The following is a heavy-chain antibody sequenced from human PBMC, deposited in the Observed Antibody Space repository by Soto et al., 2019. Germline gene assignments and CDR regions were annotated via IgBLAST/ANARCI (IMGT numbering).Heavy chain of an antibody. D-gene: IGHD3-9*01. CDR3: TRAGYDILTGYYPYY. CDR2: IRSKAYGGTT. Sequence: GGSLRLSCTASGFTFGDYAMSWFRQAPGKGLEWVGFIRSKAYGGTTEYAASVKGRFTISRDDSKSIAYLQMNSLKTEDTAVYYCTRAGYDILTGYYPYYWGQGTLVTVSS. CDR1: GFTFGDYA. J-gene: IGHJ4*02. V-gene: IGHV3-49*03.